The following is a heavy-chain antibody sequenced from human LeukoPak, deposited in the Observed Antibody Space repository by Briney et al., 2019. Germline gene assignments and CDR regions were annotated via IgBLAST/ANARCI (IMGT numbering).Heavy chain of an antibody. CDR2: IRQDGSEK. D-gene: IGHD2-15*01. V-gene: IGHV3-7*01. CDR3: ATHGGYCSGGSCYTVH. Sequence: GGSLRLSGAAPGFTFSSYWMSWVRQAPGKGLEWVANIRQDGSEKYYVDSVKGRFTISRDNAGNSLYLQMNSLRAEDTAVYYCATHGGYCSGGSCYTVHWGQGTLVTVSS. J-gene: IGHJ4*02. CDR1: GFTFSSYW.